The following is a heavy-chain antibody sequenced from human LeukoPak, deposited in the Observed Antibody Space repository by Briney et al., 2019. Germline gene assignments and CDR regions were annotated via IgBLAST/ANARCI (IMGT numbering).Heavy chain of an antibody. Sequence: GGSLRLSCAASGFTVSSNYMNWVRQAPGKGLEWVSAVSPGGDKTYYADSVKGRFTVSRDNSRNTLYLQMNSLRADDTAVYFCAKEKAVARSSGWHAFDVWGQGSLVTVS. CDR1: GFTVSSNY. D-gene: IGHD6-19*01. J-gene: IGHJ3*01. V-gene: IGHV3-23*01. CDR2: VSPGGDKT. CDR3: AKEKAVARSSGWHAFDV.